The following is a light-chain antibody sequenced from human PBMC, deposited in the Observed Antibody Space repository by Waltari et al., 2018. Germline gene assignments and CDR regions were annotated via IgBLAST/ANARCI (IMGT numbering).Light chain of an antibody. CDR1: QSVSTW. CDR2: RAS. CDR3: QQYFTFPWT. J-gene: IGKJ1*01. Sequence: DIQMTQSPSTLSASVGERVTITCRASQSVSTWLAWYQQKPGKAPTLLVYRASSYQNGGPSRFSASGSGAEFTLSINGLQPDDFATYYCQQYFTFPWTFGRGTKVEI. V-gene: IGKV1-5*03.